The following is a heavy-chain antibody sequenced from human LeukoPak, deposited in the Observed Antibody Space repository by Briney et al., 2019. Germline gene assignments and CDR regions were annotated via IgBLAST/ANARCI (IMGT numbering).Heavy chain of an antibody. J-gene: IGHJ4*02. CDR2: ISYDGSNK. Sequence: GGSLRLSCAASGFTFSSYALHWVRQAPGKGLEWVAVISYDGSNKYYADSVKGRFTISRDNSRNTLYLEMNSLRVEDTAVYYCARLAYCGGDCYTNNYFDYWGQGTLVTVSS. CDR3: ARLAYCGGDCYTNNYFDY. CDR1: GFTFSSYA. D-gene: IGHD2-21*02. V-gene: IGHV3-30-3*01.